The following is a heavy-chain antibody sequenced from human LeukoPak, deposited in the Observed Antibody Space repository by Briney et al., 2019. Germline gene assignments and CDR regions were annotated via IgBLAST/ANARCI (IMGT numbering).Heavy chain of an antibody. CDR1: GGSIINSNW. V-gene: IGHV4-4*02. CDR3: ARPPRDYDSSGYSQPFDY. J-gene: IGHJ4*01. D-gene: IGHD3-22*01. Sequence: PSGTLSLTCAVSGGSIINSNWWSWVRQPPGKGLEWIGEIDHSGSTSYNPSLKSRVTMSVDRSQNQFSLRLSTVTAADTAVYYCARPPRDYDSSGYSQPFDYWGQGTLVTVSS. CDR2: IDHSGST.